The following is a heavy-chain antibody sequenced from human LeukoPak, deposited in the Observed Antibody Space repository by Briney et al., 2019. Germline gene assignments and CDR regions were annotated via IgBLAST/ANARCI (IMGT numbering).Heavy chain of an antibody. CDR2: ISDSGGRT. CDR1: GFTFSSYS. CDR3: ARDRDPTHNYYYYVMDV. V-gene: IGHV3-23*01. J-gene: IGHJ6*02. Sequence: PGGSLRLSCAASGFTFSSYSMSWVRQAPGKGLEWVSGISDSGGRTCYADSVKGRFTISRDNAKNSLYLQMNSLRDEDTAVYYCARDRDPTHNYYYYVMDVWGQGTAVTVSS.